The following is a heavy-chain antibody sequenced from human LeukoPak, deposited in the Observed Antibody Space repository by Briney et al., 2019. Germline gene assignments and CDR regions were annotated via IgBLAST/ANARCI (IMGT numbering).Heavy chain of an antibody. CDR2: IYYSGST. J-gene: IGHJ5*02. V-gene: IGHV4-31*03. Sequence: PSETLSLTCTVSGGSISSGGYYRSWIRQHPGKGLEWIGYIYYSGSTYYNPSLQSRVTISVDTSKNQFSLKLSSVTAADTAVYYCARTGYYDSSGYLGAWGQGTLVTVSS. D-gene: IGHD3-22*01. CDR1: GGSISSGGYY. CDR3: ARTGYYDSSGYLGA.